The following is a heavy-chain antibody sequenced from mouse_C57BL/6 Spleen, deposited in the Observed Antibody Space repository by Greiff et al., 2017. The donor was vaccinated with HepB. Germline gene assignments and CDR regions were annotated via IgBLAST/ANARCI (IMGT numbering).Heavy chain of an antibody. Sequence: EVQLVESGGGLVKPGGSLKLSCAASGFTFSDYGMHWVRQAPEKGLEWVAYISSGSSTIYYADTVKGRFTISRDNAKNTLFLQMTSLRSEDTAMYYCARGGTTVGASPYWYFDVWGTGTTVTVSS. D-gene: IGHD1-1*01. J-gene: IGHJ1*03. CDR2: ISSGSSTI. V-gene: IGHV5-17*01. CDR3: ARGGTTVGASPYWYFDV. CDR1: GFTFSDYG.